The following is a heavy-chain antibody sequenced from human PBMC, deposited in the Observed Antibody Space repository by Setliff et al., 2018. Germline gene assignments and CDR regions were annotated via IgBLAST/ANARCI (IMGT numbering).Heavy chain of an antibody. CDR1: GFTFSSYE. D-gene: IGHD3-3*01. CDR3: ASATLDCRDYNFWGGSCNNAFDI. CDR2: ISSSGSTI. J-gene: IGHJ3*02. V-gene: IGHV3-48*03. Sequence: GGSLRLSCAASGFTFSSYEMNWVRQAPGKGLEWVSYISSSGSTIYYADSVKGRFTISRDNAKNPLYLQMNSLRAEDTAVYYCASATLDCRDYNFWGGSCNNAFDIWGQGTMVTVSS.